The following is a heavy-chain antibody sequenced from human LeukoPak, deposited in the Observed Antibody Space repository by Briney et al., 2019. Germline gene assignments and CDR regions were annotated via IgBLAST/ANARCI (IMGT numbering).Heavy chain of an antibody. CDR3: ARVSKMVMGVYYFDY. Sequence: ASVKVSCKASGYTFTSYDINWVRQATGQGLEWMGWMNPNSGNTGYAQKFQGRVTMTRDTSISTAYMELSRLRSDDTAVYYCARVSKMVMGVYYFDYWGQGTLVTVSS. J-gene: IGHJ4*02. V-gene: IGHV1-8*01. CDR1: GYTFTSYD. CDR2: MNPNSGNT. D-gene: IGHD3-22*01.